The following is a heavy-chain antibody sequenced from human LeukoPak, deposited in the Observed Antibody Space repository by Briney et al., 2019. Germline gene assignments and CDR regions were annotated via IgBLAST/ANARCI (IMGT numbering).Heavy chain of an antibody. CDR1: IDSFSNYH. CDR3: ARGQGATVPQVGKNWFDP. V-gene: IGHV4-34*01. CDR2: VNESGGT. Sequence: SETLSLTCAVYIDSFSNYHWNWIRQTPAKGMEWIGEVNESGGTNISPSLRSRVILSVDTSKNQFSLKLISVTVADTAIYYCARGQGATVPQVGKNWFDPWGQGPRSPPPQ. J-gene: IGHJ5*02. D-gene: IGHD1-26*01.